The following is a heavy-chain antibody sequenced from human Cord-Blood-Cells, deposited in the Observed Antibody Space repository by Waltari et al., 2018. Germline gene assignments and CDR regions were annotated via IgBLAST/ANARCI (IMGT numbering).Heavy chain of an antibody. CDR1: GFTFSSYG. CDR3: ASLRYGSGSYYYYGMDV. J-gene: IGHJ6*02. D-gene: IGHD3-10*01. Sequence: QVQLVESGGGVVQPGRSLRLSCAASGFTFSSYGMHWVRPARGKGLEWVAVMWYDGSNKYYADFVKGRFTISRDNSKNTLYLQMNSLRAEDTAVYYCASLRYGSGSYYYYGMDVWGQGTTVTVSS. CDR2: MWYDGSNK. V-gene: IGHV3-33*01.